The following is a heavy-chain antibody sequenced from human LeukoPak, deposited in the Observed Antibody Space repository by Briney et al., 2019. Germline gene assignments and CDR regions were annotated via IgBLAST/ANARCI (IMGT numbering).Heavy chain of an antibody. CDR1: AGSFSNYY. CDR2: IYHSGSA. CDR3: ARGSFDYGDYQIFDY. Sequence: SETLSLTCAAYAGSFSNYYWSWIRQPPGKGLEWVGEIYHSGSANYNPSLKSRVTISVDTSKNQFSLKLSSVTAADTAMYYCARGSFDYGDYQIFDYWGQGTLVTVSS. D-gene: IGHD4-17*01. J-gene: IGHJ4*02. V-gene: IGHV4-34*01.